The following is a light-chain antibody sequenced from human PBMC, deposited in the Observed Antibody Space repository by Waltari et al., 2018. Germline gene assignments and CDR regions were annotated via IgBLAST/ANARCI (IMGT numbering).Light chain of an antibody. CDR2: SAS. Sequence: DIQVTQSPSSLGASVGARITISCRTSQNISSYLSWFQQKPGKAPKLLISSASRLQPGVPSRFSGSGFGTNFTLTISSLQPDDFTIYYCQQSSLTPRTFGRGTKVDIK. CDR1: QNISSY. J-gene: IGKJ1*01. V-gene: IGKV1-39*01. CDR3: QQSSLTPRT.